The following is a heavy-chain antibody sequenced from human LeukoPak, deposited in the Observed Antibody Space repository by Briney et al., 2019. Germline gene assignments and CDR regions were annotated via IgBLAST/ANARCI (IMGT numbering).Heavy chain of an antibody. J-gene: IGHJ4*02. V-gene: IGHV3-23*01. CDR2: ISGSGGST. CDR1: GFTFSSYA. CDR3: AKDRASSGWYGAHDY. D-gene: IGHD6-19*01. Sequence: GGSLRLSCAASGFTFSSYAMSWVRQAPGKGLEWVSAISGSGGSTYYADPVKGRFTISRDNSNNTLYLQMNSLSAEDTAVYYCAKDRASSGWYGAHDYWGQGTLVTVSS.